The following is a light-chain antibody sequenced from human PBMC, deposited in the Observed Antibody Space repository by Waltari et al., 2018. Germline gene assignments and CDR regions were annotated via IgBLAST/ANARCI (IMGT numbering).Light chain of an antibody. CDR1: SSDVGFYNY. CDR3: NSYAGSSSWV. V-gene: IGLV2-14*01. J-gene: IGLJ3*02. Sequence: QSALTQPASVSGSPGQSITISCTGTSSDVGFYNYVSWYQQHPGKAPNLMIYDVSERPSGVSHRFSGSKSGNTASLTISGLQAEDEADYYCNSYAGSSSWVFGGGTKLTVL. CDR2: DVS.